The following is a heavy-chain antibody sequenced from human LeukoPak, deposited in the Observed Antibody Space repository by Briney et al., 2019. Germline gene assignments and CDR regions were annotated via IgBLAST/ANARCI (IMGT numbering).Heavy chain of an antibody. CDR1: GGSISSYY. CDR3: ARDSDIVVVPAANDAYYYYMDV. CDR2: IYTSGST. Sequence: PSETLSLTCTVSGGSISSYYWSWIRQPAGKGLEWIGRIYTSGSTNYNPSLKSRVTMSVDTSKNQFSLKLSSVTAADTAVYYCARDSDIVVVPAANDAYYYYMDVWGKGTTVTVSS. D-gene: IGHD2-2*01. J-gene: IGHJ6*03. V-gene: IGHV4-4*07.